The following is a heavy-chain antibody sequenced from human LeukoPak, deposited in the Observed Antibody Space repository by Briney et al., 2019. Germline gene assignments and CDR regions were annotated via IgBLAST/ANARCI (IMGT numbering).Heavy chain of an antibody. CDR3: AKDAKVPYSNYVNWFDP. CDR2: ICYDGSNK. J-gene: IGHJ5*02. Sequence: PGRSLRLSCAASGFTFSSYGMHWVRQAPGKGLEWVAVICYDGSNKYYADSVKGRFTISRDNSKNTLYLQMNSLRADDTAVYYCAKDAKVPYSNYVNWFDPWGQGTLVTVSS. CDR1: GFTFSSYG. D-gene: IGHD4-11*01. V-gene: IGHV3-33*06.